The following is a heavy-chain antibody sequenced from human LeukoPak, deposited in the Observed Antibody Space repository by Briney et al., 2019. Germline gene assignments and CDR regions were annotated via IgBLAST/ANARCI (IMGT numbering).Heavy chain of an antibody. CDR3: ATGPSRGYCSGGSCYEGGFDP. D-gene: IGHD2-15*01. J-gene: IGHJ5*02. CDR2: INHSGST. Sequence: SETLSLTCAVYGGSFSGYYWSWIRQPPGKGLEWIGEINHSGSTNYNPSLKSRVTISVDTSKNQFSLKLSSVTAADTAVYYCATGPSRGYCSGGSCYEGGFDPWGQGTLVTVSS. CDR1: GGSFSGYY. V-gene: IGHV4-34*01.